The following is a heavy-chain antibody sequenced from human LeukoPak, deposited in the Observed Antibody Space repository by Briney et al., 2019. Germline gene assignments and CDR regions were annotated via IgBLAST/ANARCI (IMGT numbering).Heavy chain of an antibody. CDR1: GGSFTGHY. CDR2: VNAGGDT. V-gene: IGHV4-34*01. D-gene: IGHD2-15*01. Sequence: SETLSLTCAVYGGSFTGHYWTWIRQPPGKGLEWIAEVNAGGDTYYNPSLGSRVTISLDTSKNQFSLRLNSVTAADTALYYCASGEDCSGGSCYRPLDYWGQGTLVTVSS. J-gene: IGHJ4*02. CDR3: ASGEDCSGGSCYRPLDY.